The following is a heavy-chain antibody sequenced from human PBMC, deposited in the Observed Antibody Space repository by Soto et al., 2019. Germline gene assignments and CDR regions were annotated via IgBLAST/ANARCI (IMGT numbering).Heavy chain of an antibody. CDR2: INTDGSNT. V-gene: IGHV3-74*01. D-gene: IGHD2-21*01. Sequence: RGSLILSCAASGPTFNTYCMHWVCRSPRQRLVWVSHINTDGSNTNYADSVKGRFTISRDNAKSTLFLQMNSLRDEDTGVYYCAREFCSAGNCYTYHFDPWGQG. CDR3: AREFCSAGNCYTYHFDP. J-gene: IGHJ5*02. CDR1: GPTFNTYC.